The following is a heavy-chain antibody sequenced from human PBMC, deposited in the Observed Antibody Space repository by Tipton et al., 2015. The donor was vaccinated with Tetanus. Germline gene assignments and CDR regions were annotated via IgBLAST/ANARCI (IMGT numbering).Heavy chain of an antibody. CDR2: INHSGST. D-gene: IGHD3-10*01. V-gene: IGHV4-34*01. CDR1: GGSFSGYY. Sequence: LRLSCAVYGGSFSGYYWSWIRQPPGKGLEWIGEINHSGSTNYNPSLKSRVTISVDTSKNQFSLKLSSVTAADTAVYYCARDLWFGELGGMDVWGQGTTVTVSS. CDR3: ARDLWFGELGGMDV. J-gene: IGHJ6*02.